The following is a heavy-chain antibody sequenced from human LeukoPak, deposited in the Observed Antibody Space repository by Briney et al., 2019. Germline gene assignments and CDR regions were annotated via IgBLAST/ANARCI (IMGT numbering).Heavy chain of an antibody. D-gene: IGHD3-3*01. J-gene: IGHJ4*02. CDR1: GYIFTTYY. V-gene: IGHV1-46*01. CDR3: VRGGYDFSTGYYPSR. Sequence: ASVKVSCKASGYIFTTYYMNWVRQARGQGFEWMGIINPSVGGTSYAQKFQGRVTMTRDTSTSTVYMELTSLRSEDTAVYYCVRGGYDFSTGYYPSRWGQGTLVTVSS. CDR2: INPSVGGT.